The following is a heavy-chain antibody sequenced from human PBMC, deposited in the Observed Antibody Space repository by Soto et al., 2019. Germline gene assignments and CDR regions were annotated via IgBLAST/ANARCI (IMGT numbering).Heavy chain of an antibody. CDR2: IIPIFGTA. J-gene: IGHJ5*02. CDR1: GGTFSSYA. Sequence: QVQLVQSGAEVKKPGSSVKVSCKASGGTFSSYAISWVRQAPGQGLEWMGGIIPIFGTANYAQKFQGRVTIPAEKPTRTAYMELSSLRSENTAVYYCATLGYCISTSCYANWFDPGGQGTRVTVSS. V-gene: IGHV1-69*14. D-gene: IGHD2-2*01. CDR3: ATLGYCISTSCYANWFDP.